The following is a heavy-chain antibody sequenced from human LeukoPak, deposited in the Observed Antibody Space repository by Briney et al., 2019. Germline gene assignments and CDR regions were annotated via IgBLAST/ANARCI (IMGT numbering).Heavy chain of an antibody. Sequence: SETLSPTCTVSGGSISSYYWSWIRQPPGKGLEWIGYIYYSGSTNYNPSLRSRVTISVDTSKNQFSLKLSSVTAADTAVYYCARTAVAGTIDYWGQGTLVTVSS. CDR2: IYYSGST. CDR1: GGSISSYY. V-gene: IGHV4-59*01. J-gene: IGHJ4*02. CDR3: ARTAVAGTIDY. D-gene: IGHD6-19*01.